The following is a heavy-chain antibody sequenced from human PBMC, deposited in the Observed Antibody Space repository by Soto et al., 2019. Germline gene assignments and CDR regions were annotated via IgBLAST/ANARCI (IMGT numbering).Heavy chain of an antibody. CDR3: ARDGYYDSSGYYSNYYHGMDV. CDR1: GFTFSSYE. CDR2: ISSSGSTI. Sequence: GGSLRLSCAASGFTFSSYEMNWVRQAPGKGLEWVSYISSSGSTIYYADSVKGRFTISRDNAKNSLYLQMNSLRAEDTAVYYCARDGYYDSSGYYSNYYHGMDVWGQGTTVTVSS. D-gene: IGHD3-22*01. V-gene: IGHV3-48*03. J-gene: IGHJ6*02.